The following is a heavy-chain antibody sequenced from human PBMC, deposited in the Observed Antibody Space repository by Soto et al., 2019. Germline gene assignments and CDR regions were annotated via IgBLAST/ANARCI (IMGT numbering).Heavy chain of an antibody. Sequence: QEQLVESGGGVAQPGRSLRLSCAASGFTFSTHAMHWARQAPGKGLEWVAVTSNDGTKKYYADSVKGRFTISRDNSKNTLYLEMNSLRVEDTAVYYCARPYDPWSSTYLLDVWGQGTTVTVSS. J-gene: IGHJ6*02. CDR2: TSNDGTKK. CDR1: GFTFSTHA. D-gene: IGHD3-3*01. V-gene: IGHV3-30-3*01. CDR3: ARPYDPWSSTYLLDV.